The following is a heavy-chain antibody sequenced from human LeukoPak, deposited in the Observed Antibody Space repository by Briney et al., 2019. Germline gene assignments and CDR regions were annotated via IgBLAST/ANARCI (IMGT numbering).Heavy chain of an antibody. J-gene: IGHJ4*02. V-gene: IGHV3-23*01. CDR2: VGGGDRAHVS. Sequence: WGSLRLSCAASAFTFSSHAMSWVRQAPGEGLEWVSTVGGGDRAHVSYYADSVRGLFTTSRHDSKNTVFLDINRLRADDTVMYYCAQGVGAQFHSWGQGTLVTVSS. D-gene: IGHD2-2*01. CDR1: AFTFSSHA. CDR3: AQGVGAQFHS.